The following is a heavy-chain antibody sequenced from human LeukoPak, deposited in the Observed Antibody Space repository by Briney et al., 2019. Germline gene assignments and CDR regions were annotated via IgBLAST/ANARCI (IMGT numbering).Heavy chain of an antibody. CDR3: LCSSTPGGYYYYGMDV. Sequence: GGSLRLSCAASGFTFSSYAMSWVRQAPGKGLEWVSAISGSGGSTHYADSVKGRFTISRDNFKNTLYLQMNSLRAEDTAVYYCLCSSTPGGYYYYGMDVWGQGTTVTVSS. CDR2: ISGSGGST. J-gene: IGHJ6*02. V-gene: IGHV3-23*01. CDR1: GFTFSSYA. D-gene: IGHD2-2*01.